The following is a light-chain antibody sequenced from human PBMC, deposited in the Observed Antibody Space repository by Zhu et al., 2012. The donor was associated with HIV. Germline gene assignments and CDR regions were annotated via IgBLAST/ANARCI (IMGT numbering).Light chain of an antibody. V-gene: IGKV3-11*01. CDR2: DAS. CDR1: RSVSSF. CDR3: QQYGSSPPRFT. Sequence: IVLTQSPATLSLSPGERATVSCRASRSVSSFLAWYQQKPGQAPRLLIYDASKRAAGIPPRFSGSGSGTDFTLTISSLEPEDFAVYYCQQYGSSPPRFTFGPGTKVDI. J-gene: IGKJ3*01.